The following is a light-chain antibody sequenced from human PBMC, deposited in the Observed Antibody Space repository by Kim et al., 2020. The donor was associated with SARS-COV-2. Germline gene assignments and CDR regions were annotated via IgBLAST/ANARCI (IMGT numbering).Light chain of an antibody. CDR3: AAWDDSLNGYV. CDR2: NNH. CDR1: SSNIGIQT. Sequence: GHAVTISCCGSSSNIGIQTITRYQQLPRTAPNLLIYNNHVRPSGVPDRFSGSKSGTSASLAISGLQSEDEADYYCAAWDDSLNGYVFGTGTKVTVL. J-gene: IGLJ1*01. V-gene: IGLV1-44*01.